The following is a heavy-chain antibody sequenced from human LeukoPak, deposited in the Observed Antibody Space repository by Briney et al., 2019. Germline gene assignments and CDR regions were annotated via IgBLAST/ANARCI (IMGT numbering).Heavy chain of an antibody. D-gene: IGHD6-13*01. CDR3: ARDGIAATADAFDI. J-gene: IGHJ3*02. V-gene: IGHV1-18*01. CDR1: GYTFTSYG. Sequence: GASVKVSCKASGYTFTSYGISWVRQAPGQGLEWMGWIGAYNGNTNYAQKLQGRVTMTTDTSTSTAYMELRSLRSDDTAVYYCARDGIAATADAFDIWGQGTMVTVSS. CDR2: IGAYNGNT.